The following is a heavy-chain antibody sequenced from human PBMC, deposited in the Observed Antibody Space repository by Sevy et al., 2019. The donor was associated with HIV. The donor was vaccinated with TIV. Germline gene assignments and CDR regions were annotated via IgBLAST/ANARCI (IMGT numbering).Heavy chain of an antibody. CDR1: GGSISSYY. D-gene: IGHD2-15*01. CDR3: ARVVGRSPDY. Sequence: SETVSLTCTVSGGSISSYYWSWIRQPPGKGLEWIGYIYYSGSTNYNPSLKSRVTISVDTSKNQFSLKLSSVTAADTAVYYCARVVGRSPDYWGQGTLVTVSS. V-gene: IGHV4-59*13. CDR2: IYYSGST. J-gene: IGHJ4*02.